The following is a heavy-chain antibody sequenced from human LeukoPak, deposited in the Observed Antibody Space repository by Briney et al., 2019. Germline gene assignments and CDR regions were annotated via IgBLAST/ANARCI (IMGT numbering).Heavy chain of an antibody. CDR2: ISSSGSTI. Sequence: GGSLRLSCAASGFTFSDYYMSWIRQAPGKGLEWVSYISSSGSTIYYADSVKGRFTISRDNAKNTLFLQMNSLRVEDTAVYYCISSSPNFDYWGQGTLVTVSS. CDR3: ISSSPNFDY. J-gene: IGHJ4*02. CDR1: GFTFSDYY. V-gene: IGHV3-11*04.